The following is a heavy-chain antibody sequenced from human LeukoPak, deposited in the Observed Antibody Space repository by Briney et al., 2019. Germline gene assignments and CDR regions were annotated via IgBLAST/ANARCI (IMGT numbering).Heavy chain of an antibody. CDR3: ARDRAAIWCSGGSCYSGYMDV. CDR1: GFTFDDYA. J-gene: IGHJ6*03. Sequence: QPGGSLRLSCAASGFTFDDYAMHWVRQAPGKGLEWVSGISWNSGTIGYADSVKGRFTISRDNSKNTLYLQMGSLRAEDMAVYYCARDRAAIWCSGGSCYSGYMDVWGKGTTVTVSS. V-gene: IGHV3-9*03. CDR2: ISWNSGTI. D-gene: IGHD2-15*01.